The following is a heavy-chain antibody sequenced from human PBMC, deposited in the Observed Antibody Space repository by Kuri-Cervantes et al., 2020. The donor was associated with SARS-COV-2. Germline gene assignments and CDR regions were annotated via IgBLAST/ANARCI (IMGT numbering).Heavy chain of an antibody. D-gene: IGHD2-21*01. CDR2: ISGSGGST. Sequence: GESLKISCAASGFTFSSYWMSWVRQAPGKGLEWVSAISGSGGSTYYADSVKGRFTISRDNSKNTLYLQMNSLRAEDTAVYYCARVAGEGPIYYYYMDVWGKGTTVTVSS. V-gene: IGHV3-23*01. CDR1: GFTFSSYW. CDR3: ARVAGEGPIYYYYMDV. J-gene: IGHJ6*03.